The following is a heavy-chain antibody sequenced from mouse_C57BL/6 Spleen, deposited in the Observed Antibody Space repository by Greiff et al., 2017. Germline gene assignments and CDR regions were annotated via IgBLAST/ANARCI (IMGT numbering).Heavy chain of an antibody. Sequence: EVKLVESGPGMVKPSQSLSLTCTVTGYSITSGYDWHWIRHFPGNKLEWMGYISYSGSTNYNPSLKSRISITHDTSKNHFFLTLNSVTTEDTATYYCARSAYYSNWGYFDVWGTGTTVTVSS. V-gene: IGHV3-1*01. J-gene: IGHJ1*03. CDR2: ISYSGST. CDR1: GYSITSGYD. D-gene: IGHD2-5*01. CDR3: ARSAYYSNWGYFDV.